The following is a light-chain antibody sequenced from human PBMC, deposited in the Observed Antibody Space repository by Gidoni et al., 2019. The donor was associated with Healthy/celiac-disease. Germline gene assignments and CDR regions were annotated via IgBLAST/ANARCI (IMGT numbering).Light chain of an antibody. CDR3: HTLGTGLSWV. Sequence: QLVLPQSPSASASLGASVKLTCTLSSGHSSYAIAWHQQQPEKGPRYLMKLNSDGSHSKGDGIPDRFSGSSSGAERYLTISGLQSEDEADYYCHTLGTGLSWVFGGGTKLTVL. CDR1: SGHSSYA. J-gene: IGLJ3*02. V-gene: IGLV4-69*01. CDR2: LNSDGSH.